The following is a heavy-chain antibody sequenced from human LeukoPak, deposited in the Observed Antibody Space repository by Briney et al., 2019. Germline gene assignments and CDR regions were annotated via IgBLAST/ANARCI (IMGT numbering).Heavy chain of an antibody. CDR2: INPRGGST. CDR1: GYTFTSYY. V-gene: IGHV1-46*01. J-gene: IGHJ4*02. Sequence: ASVKVSCKASGYTFTSYYMHWVRQAPGQGLEWMGIINPRGGSTSYAQKLQGRVTMTTDTSTSTAYMELRSLRSDDTAVYYCARGGIAVAGTACDYWGQGTLVTVSS. D-gene: IGHD6-19*01. CDR3: ARGGIAVAGTACDY.